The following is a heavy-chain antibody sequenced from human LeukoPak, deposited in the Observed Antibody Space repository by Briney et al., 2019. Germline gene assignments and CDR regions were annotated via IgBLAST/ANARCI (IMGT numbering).Heavy chain of an antibody. J-gene: IGHJ4*02. CDR3: AKVRGEADDY. V-gene: IGHV3-23*01. CDR2: ISGSGHST. CDR1: GFTFNSYA. Sequence: PGGSLRLSCAASGFTFNSYAMSWVRQAPGKGLEWVSAISGSGHSTFYADSVKGRFTISRDKSNKTLYLLMNNLRAEDTAVYYCAKVRGEADDYWGQGTLVTVSS. D-gene: IGHD3-16*01.